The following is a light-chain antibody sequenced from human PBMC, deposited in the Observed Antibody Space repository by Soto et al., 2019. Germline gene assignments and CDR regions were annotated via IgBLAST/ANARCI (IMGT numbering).Light chain of an antibody. Sequence: ILLMQSPGTLSLSPGESATLSCRASQSVSSSYLAWYQQNPGQAPRLLIYGASSRDTGIPDRFSGSGSGTEFTLTISSLQPGDFVVYYCQHFGGNTFTFGQGTRLEIK. J-gene: IGKJ5*01. CDR2: GAS. CDR3: QHFGGNTFT. V-gene: IGKV3-20*01. CDR1: QSVSSSY.